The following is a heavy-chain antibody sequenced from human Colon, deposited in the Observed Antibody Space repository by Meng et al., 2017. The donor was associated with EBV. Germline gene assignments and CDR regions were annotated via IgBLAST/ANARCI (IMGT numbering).Heavy chain of an antibody. CDR2: IHHSGSA. D-gene: IGHD2-21*01. CDR3: ASFDHIPRRNYFDY. J-gene: IGHJ4*02. CDR1: GGSMSSGNYY. Sequence: QRQLQESGPGLLEPSQTLSLTCTTSGGSMSSGNYYWSWIRQPPGKGLEWIGYIHHSGSAYYNPSLKSRVSISVDTSKNQFSLNLNSMTAADTAVYYCASFDHIPRRNYFDYWGQGTLVTVSS. V-gene: IGHV4-30-4*01.